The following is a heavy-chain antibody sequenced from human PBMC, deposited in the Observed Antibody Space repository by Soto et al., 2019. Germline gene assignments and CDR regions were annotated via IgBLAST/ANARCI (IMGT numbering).Heavy chain of an antibody. Sequence: GGSLRLSCAASGFTFSSYAMHWVRQAPGKGLEWVAVISYDGSNKYYADSVKGRFTISRDNSKNTLYLQMNSLRAEDTAVYYCARDGIAALEKGMDVWGQGTTVTVSS. CDR1: GFTFSSYA. D-gene: IGHD6-13*01. V-gene: IGHV3-30-3*01. CDR2: ISYDGSNK. J-gene: IGHJ6*02. CDR3: ARDGIAALEKGMDV.